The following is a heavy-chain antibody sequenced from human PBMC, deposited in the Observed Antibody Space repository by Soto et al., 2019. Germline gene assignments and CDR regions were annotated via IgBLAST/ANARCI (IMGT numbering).Heavy chain of an antibody. CDR3: AVYCSRTYCYDWFDP. V-gene: IGHV4-39*01. CDR2: LYYTGTT. D-gene: IGHD2-2*01. CDR1: GGSIGSSSYY. Sequence: SETLSLTCSVSGGSIGSSSYYFGWIRQPPGKGLEWIGSLYYTGTTYYNSSLKSRLTIYADKYKNQFSLRLSSVTAADTAVYDCAVYCSRTYCYDWFDPWGQGTLVTVSS. J-gene: IGHJ5*02.